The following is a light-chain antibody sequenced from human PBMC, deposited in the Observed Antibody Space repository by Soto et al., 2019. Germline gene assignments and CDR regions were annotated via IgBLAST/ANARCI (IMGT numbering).Light chain of an antibody. CDR1: DSNIGFYNF. V-gene: IGLV2-11*01. J-gene: IGLJ1*01. Sequence: QSALTQPRSVSGSPGRSVTISCTGTDSNIGFYNFVSWYQQHPDKAPHLVIYDVNKRPSGVPDRFSGSKSGNTASLTISGLQADDAADYCCCSSAGSSRYVFGIGTKVTVL. CDR2: DVN. CDR3: CSSAGSSRYV.